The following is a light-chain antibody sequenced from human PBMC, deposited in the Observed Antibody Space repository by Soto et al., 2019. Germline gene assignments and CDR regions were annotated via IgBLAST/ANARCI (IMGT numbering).Light chain of an antibody. J-gene: IGLJ1*01. V-gene: IGLV2-14*01. Sequence: QSALTQPASVSGSRGQSITISCTGTSSDIGGYDYVSWYQQRPGKAPKLMIYEVRYRPSGVSNRSSGSKSGNTASLTISGLQAEDEADYYCCSYTRTSNHYFFGSGTKLTVL. CDR3: CSYTRTSNHYF. CDR2: EVR. CDR1: SSDIGGYDY.